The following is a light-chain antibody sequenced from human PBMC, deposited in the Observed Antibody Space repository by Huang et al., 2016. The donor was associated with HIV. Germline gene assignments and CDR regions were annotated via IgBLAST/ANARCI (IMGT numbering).Light chain of an antibody. CDR3: QQYNDWPLT. V-gene: IGKV3-15*01. CDR2: DAS. CDR1: QSVSNY. Sequence: EIVMTQSPATLSVSPGERATISCRASQSVSNYLAWYQQKPGQAPRLLIYDASTGATGIPARFSGSGSGTEFTLTISSLQSEDSAVYYCQQYNDWPLTFGGGTKVEIK. J-gene: IGKJ4*01.